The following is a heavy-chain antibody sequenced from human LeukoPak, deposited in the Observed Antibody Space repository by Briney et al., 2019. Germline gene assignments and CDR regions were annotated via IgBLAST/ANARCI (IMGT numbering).Heavy chain of an antibody. Sequence: GESLKISCKGSGYSFTSYWIGWVRQMPGKGLEWMGIIYPGDSDTRYSPSFQGQVTISADKSISTAYLQWSSLKASDTAIYYCARHLSSITSCPNYWGQETLVTVSS. CDR3: ARHLSSITSCPNY. V-gene: IGHV5-51*01. J-gene: IGHJ4*02. CDR2: IYPGDSDT. CDR1: GYSFTSYW. D-gene: IGHD2-2*01.